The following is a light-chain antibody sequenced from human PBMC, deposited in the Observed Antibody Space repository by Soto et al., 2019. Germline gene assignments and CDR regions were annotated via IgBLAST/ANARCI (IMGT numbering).Light chain of an antibody. Sequence: DIQMTQSPSTLSASVGDRVTITCRASQSISSWLAWYQQKPGKAPNLLIYRAYSLQSGVPSRFSGSGSGTEFTLTISSLQPDDFASYYCQQYSSYPWTFGQGTKVDIK. CDR1: QSISSW. V-gene: IGKV1-5*03. J-gene: IGKJ1*01. CDR2: RAY. CDR3: QQYSSYPWT.